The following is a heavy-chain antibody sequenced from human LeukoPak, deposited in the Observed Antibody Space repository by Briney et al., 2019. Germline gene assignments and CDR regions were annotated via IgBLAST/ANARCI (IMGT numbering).Heavy chain of an antibody. CDR1: GGSISSYY. Sequence: SETLSLTCTVSGGSISSYYWSWIRQPPGKGLEWIGYIYYSGSTNYNPSLKSRVTISVDTSKNQFSLKLSPVTAADTAVYYCARLSSGWYHSGYWGQGTLVTVSS. D-gene: IGHD6-19*01. V-gene: IGHV4-59*08. J-gene: IGHJ4*02. CDR2: IYYSGST. CDR3: ARLSSGWYHSGY.